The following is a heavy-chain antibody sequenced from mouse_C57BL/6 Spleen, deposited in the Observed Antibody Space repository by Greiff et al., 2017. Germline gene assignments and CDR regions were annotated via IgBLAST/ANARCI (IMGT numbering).Heavy chain of an antibody. CDR1: GYTFASYW. V-gene: IGHV1-64*01. D-gene: IGHD1-1*01. J-gene: IGHJ3*01. CDR3: ARAHYYGSSWFAY. CDR2: IHPNSGST. Sequence: QVQLQQPGAELVKPGASVKLSCKASGYTFASYWMHWVKQRPGQGLEWIGMIHPNSGSTNSNEKFKSKATLTVDKSSSTAYMQLSSLTSEDSAVYYGARAHYYGSSWFAYWGQGTLVTVSA.